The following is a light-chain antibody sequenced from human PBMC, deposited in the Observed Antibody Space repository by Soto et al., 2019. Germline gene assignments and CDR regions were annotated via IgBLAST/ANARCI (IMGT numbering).Light chain of an antibody. J-gene: IGLJ1*01. CDR2: EVS. CDR3: SSYTSSSIDYV. Sequence: QSVLTQPASVSGSPGQSITISCTGTSSDVGGYNYVSWYQQHPGKAPKLMIYEVSNRPSGVSNRFSGSKSGNTASLTISGLQAEDAADYYCSSYTSSSIDYVFGTGTKVTVL. CDR1: SSDVGGYNY. V-gene: IGLV2-14*01.